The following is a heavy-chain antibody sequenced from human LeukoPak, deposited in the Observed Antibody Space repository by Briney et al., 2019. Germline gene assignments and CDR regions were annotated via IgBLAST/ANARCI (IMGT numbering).Heavy chain of an antibody. CDR2: ISGSGGGT. CDR3: AKAGYRGSSVNYFDY. D-gene: IGHD6-6*01. CDR1: GFTFSSYG. V-gene: IGHV3-23*01. Sequence: GGSLRLSCAASGFTFSSYGMSWVRQAPGKGLEWVSAISGSGGGTAYADSVKGRFTISRDNSKNTLYLQMNSLRAEDTAVYFCAKAGYRGSSVNYFDYWGQGTLVTVSS. J-gene: IGHJ4*02.